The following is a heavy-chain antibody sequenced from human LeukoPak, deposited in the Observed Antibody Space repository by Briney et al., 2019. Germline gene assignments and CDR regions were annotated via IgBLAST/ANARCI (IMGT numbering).Heavy chain of an antibody. V-gene: IGHV3-21*01. D-gene: IGHD6-13*01. CDR2: ISSSSSYK. CDR1: GFTFSSYS. Sequence: PGGSLRLSCAASGFTFSSYSMNWVRQAPGKGLEWVSSISSSSSYKYYADSVKGRFTISRDNAKNSLYLQMNSLRAEDTAVYYCARGFKYSSSWYAFYWGQGTLVTVSS. CDR3: ARGFKYSSSWYAFY. J-gene: IGHJ4*02.